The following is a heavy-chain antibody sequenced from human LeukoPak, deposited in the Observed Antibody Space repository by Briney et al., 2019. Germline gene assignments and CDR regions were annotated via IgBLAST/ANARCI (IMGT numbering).Heavy chain of an antibody. J-gene: IGHJ3*02. CDR3: AGHSRDYDYVWGSYWALDI. CDR2: ISAYNGNT. V-gene: IGHV1-18*01. CDR1: GYTFTSYG. Sequence: GASVKVSCKASGYTFTSYGISWVRQAPGQGLEWMGWISAYNGNTNYAQKLQGRVTMTTDTSTSTAYMELRSLRSDDTAVYYCAGHSRDYDYVWGSYWALDIWGQGTVVTVSS. D-gene: IGHD3-16*01.